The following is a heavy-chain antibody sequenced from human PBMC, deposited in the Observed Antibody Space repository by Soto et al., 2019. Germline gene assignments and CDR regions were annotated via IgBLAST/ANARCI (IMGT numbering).Heavy chain of an antibody. D-gene: IGHD2-15*01. V-gene: IGHV3-30*04. CDR1: GFTFSSYA. CDR2: ISYDGSDR. J-gene: IGHJ4*02. CDR3: ARSTYCNGGSCYPQY. Sequence: GGSLRLSCSASGFTFSSYAMHWVRQAPGKGLEWVAMISYDGSDRYYRDSVQGRFTISRDDSKNTVFLQMNSLRTEDTAMYYCARSTYCNGGSCYPQYWGPGTLVTVSS.